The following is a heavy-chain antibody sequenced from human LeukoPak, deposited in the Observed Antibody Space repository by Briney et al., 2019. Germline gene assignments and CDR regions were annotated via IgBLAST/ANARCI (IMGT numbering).Heavy chain of an antibody. Sequence: SETLSLTCTVSGGSISSYYWSWIRQPPGKGLEWIGYIYYSGSTNYNPSLKSRVTISVDTSKNQFSLKLSSVTAADTAVYSCARHHFGSGSYYNWFDPWGQGTLVTVSS. V-gene: IGHV4-59*08. D-gene: IGHD3-10*01. CDR3: ARHHFGSGSYYNWFDP. J-gene: IGHJ5*02. CDR2: IYYSGST. CDR1: GGSISSYY.